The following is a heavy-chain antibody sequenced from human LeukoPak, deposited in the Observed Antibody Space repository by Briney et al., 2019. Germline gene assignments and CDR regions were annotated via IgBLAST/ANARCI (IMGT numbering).Heavy chain of an antibody. CDR1: GGSISSSSYY. Sequence: PSETLSLTCTVSGGSISSSSYYWSWIRQPPGKGLEWIGYIYYSGSTNYNPSLKSRVTISVDTSKNQFSLKLSSVTAADTAVYYCARGVSGYDFYYFDYWGQGTLVTVSS. V-gene: IGHV4-61*01. CDR3: ARGVSGYDFYYFDY. J-gene: IGHJ4*02. CDR2: IYYSGST. D-gene: IGHD5-12*01.